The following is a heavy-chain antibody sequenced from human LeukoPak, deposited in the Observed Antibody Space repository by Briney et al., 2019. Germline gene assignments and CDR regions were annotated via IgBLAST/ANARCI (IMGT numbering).Heavy chain of an antibody. D-gene: IGHD4-23*01. CDR3: VRGNDYGGPHY. V-gene: IGHV3-74*01. CDR1: GFTFSSYW. Sequence: GGSLRLSCAVSGFTFSSYWMHWVRQAPGKGLVWVSRIDRDGSRINYADSVKGRFTISRDNGKSTLFLQMNSLRAEDAAVYYCVRGNDYGGPHYWGQGTLVTVSS. J-gene: IGHJ4*02. CDR2: IDRDGSRI.